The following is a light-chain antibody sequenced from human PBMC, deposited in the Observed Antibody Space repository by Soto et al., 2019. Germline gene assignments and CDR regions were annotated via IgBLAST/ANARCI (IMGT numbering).Light chain of an antibody. Sequence: EIVLTQSPGTLSLSPGERATLSCRASQSVSSSYLAWYQQKPGQAPRLLTYGASSRATGIPDSFSGGGSGADFSLTISRLEPEGFAVYYCRQYGSSPLTFGGGTKVEIK. CDR2: GAS. CDR3: RQYGSSPLT. CDR1: QSVSSSY. V-gene: IGKV3-20*01. J-gene: IGKJ4*01.